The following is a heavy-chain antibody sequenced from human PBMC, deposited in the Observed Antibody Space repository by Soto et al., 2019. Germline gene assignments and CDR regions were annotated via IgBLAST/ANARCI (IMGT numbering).Heavy chain of an antibody. Sequence: SETLSLTCFVSGDSSNNTYWWSWVRQAPEKGLEWIGEIYHIGGRSYMPSLRGRITLSVDTSKNQFSLKLTSVTAADTAVYYCARAVYCTTANCWDDFHYYNIDVWGQGTAVTVSS. CDR3: ARAVYCTTANCWDDFHYYNIDV. J-gene: IGHJ6*02. V-gene: IGHV4-4*02. CDR1: GDSSNNTYW. D-gene: IGHD2-2*01. CDR2: IYHIGGR.